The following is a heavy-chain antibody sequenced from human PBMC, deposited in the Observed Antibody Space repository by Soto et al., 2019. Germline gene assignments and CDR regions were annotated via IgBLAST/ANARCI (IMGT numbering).Heavy chain of an antibody. J-gene: IGHJ4*02. Sequence: PGGSLRLSCAASGFTFSSYGMHWVRQAPGKGLEWVAVIWYDGSNKYYADSVKGRFTISRDNPKNTLYLQMNSLRAEDTAVYYCARESLRVVVAATPPGYWGQGTLVTVSS. V-gene: IGHV3-33*01. CDR2: IWYDGSNK. CDR3: ARESLRVVVAATPPGY. D-gene: IGHD2-15*01. CDR1: GFTFSSYG.